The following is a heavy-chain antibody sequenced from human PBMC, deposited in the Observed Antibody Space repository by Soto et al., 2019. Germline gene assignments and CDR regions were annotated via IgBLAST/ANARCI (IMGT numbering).Heavy chain of an antibody. J-gene: IGHJ4*02. CDR2: INHSGST. D-gene: IGHD3-16*02. CDR3: ARVRRSGDPWGSYRRNLDY. CDR1: GGSFSGYY. V-gene: IGHV4-34*01. Sequence: PSETLSLTCAVYGGSFSGYYWSWIRQPTGKGLEWIGEINHSGSTNYNPSLKSRVTISVDTSKNQFSLKLSSVTAADTAVYYCARVRRSGDPWGSYRRNLDYWGQGTLVTVSS.